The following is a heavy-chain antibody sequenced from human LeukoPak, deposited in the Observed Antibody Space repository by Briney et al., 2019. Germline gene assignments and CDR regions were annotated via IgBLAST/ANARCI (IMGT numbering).Heavy chain of an antibody. D-gene: IGHD2/OR15-2a*01. CDR3: AKAAAATGYFPAWWGFDP. V-gene: IGHV3-23*01. CDR1: GFTFSSYA. CDR2: ISGSGGST. J-gene: IGHJ5*02. Sequence: TGGSLRLSCAASGFTFSSYAMSWVRQAPGKGLEWVSAISGSGGSTYYADSVKGRFTISRDNSKNTLYLQMNSLRAEDTAVYYCAKAAAATGYFPAWWGFDPWGQGTLVTVSS.